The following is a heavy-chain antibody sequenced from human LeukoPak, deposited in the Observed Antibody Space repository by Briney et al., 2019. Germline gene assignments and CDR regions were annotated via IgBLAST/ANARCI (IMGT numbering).Heavy chain of an antibody. J-gene: IGHJ4*02. D-gene: IGHD5-18*01. CDR3: AKEGGYRYDLDNPLEY. V-gene: IGHV3-7*01. CDR1: GFTFSSYW. Sequence: GGSLRLSCAASGFTFSSYWMNWVRQAPGKGLEWVANIKQDGSEKYYVDSVKGRFIISRDNAKNSLYLQINSLRSEDTAVYYCAKEGGYRYDLDNPLEYWGQGTLVTVSS. CDR2: IKQDGSEK.